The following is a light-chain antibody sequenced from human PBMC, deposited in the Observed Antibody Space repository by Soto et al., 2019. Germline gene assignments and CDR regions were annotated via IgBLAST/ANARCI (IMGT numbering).Light chain of an antibody. CDR3: QQGSDWRST. CDR2: DAS. V-gene: IGKV3-11*01. CDR1: QSVSSY. J-gene: IGKJ4*01. Sequence: EIVLTQSPATLSLSPGERATLSCRASQSVSSYLAWYQQKPGQAPRLLIYDASNRATGIPARFSGSGSGTGFTLSIRGLETDDLAVYYCQQGSDWRSTFGGGTKVQSK.